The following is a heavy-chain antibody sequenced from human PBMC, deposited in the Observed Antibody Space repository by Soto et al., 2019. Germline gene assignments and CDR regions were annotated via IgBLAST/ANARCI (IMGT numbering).Heavy chain of an antibody. Sequence: SETQSLTCTVSGDSISSSSYYWGWIRQPPGKGLEWIGYIYYSGSTNYNPSLKSRVTISVDTSKNQFSLKLSSVTAADTAVYYCARRYGGNFDYWGQGTLVTVSS. CDR2: IYYSGST. CDR1: GDSISSSSYY. J-gene: IGHJ4*02. D-gene: IGHD3-16*01. V-gene: IGHV4-61*05. CDR3: ARRYGGNFDY.